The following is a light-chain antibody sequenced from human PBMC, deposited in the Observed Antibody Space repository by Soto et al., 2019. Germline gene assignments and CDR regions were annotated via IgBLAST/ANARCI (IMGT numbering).Light chain of an antibody. V-gene: IGKV3-15*01. J-gene: IGKJ1*01. CDR3: QQYNNWPWT. CDR1: QIISDT. CDR2: GAS. Sequence: EIVMTQYPATLSVSPCGRATLSCRASQIISDTLAWYQQKPGQAPRLLIHGASTRATGFPARFSGSGSGTDFTLTISSLQSEDFAVYYCQQYNNWPWTFGQGTKVDIK.